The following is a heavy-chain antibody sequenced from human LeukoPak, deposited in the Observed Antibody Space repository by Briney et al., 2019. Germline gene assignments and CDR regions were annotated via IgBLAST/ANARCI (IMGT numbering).Heavy chain of an antibody. CDR2: INGDGDKT. CDR3: TAGFTYFDF. V-gene: IGHV3-74*01. CDR1: GFTFSRRW. D-gene: IGHD3-10*01. Sequence: GGSLRLSCAASGFTFSRRWMHWVRQTPAKGLVWVAHINGDGDKTTYADAVKGRFSISRDNAKNTVFLQMNSLRAEDTAVYYCTAGFTYFDFWGQGTLVTVPS. J-gene: IGHJ4*02.